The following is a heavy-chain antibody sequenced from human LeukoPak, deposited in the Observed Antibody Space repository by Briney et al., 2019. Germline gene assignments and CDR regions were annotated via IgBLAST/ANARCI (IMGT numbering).Heavy chain of an antibody. CDR3: ARRGPRTGNYYHYYFMDV. Sequence: PSETLSLTCTVSGGSISSYCWSWVRQPPGKGLEWIGYIFTSGSTDYNPSLKSRVTMSVDTSKNQLSMELRFLTAADTAVYFCARRGPRTGNYYHYYFMDVWGKGTTVTVSS. CDR1: GGSISSYC. J-gene: IGHJ6*03. V-gene: IGHV4-4*09. CDR2: IFTSGST. D-gene: IGHD1-14*01.